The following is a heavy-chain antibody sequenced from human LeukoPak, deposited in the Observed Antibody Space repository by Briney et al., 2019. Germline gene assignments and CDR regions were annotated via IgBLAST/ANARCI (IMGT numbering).Heavy chain of an antibody. CDR3: AGHSGGYSYYFDY. D-gene: IGHD3-22*01. Sequence: SETLSLTCAVYGGSFSGYYWSWIRQPPGKGLEWIGEINHSGSTNYNPSLKSRVTISVDTSKNQFSLKLSSVTAADTAVYYCAGHSGGYSYYFDYWGQGTLVTVSS. J-gene: IGHJ4*02. CDR1: GGSFSGYY. CDR2: INHSGST. V-gene: IGHV4-34*01.